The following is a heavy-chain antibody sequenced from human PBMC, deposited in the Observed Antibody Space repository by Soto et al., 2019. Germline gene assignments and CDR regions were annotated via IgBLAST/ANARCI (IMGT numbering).Heavy chain of an antibody. V-gene: IGHV3-30-3*01. CDR2: ISYDGSNK. CDR1: GFTFSSYA. D-gene: IGHD6-19*01. J-gene: IGHJ4*02. CDR3: ARGKVGGSGWYVLDY. Sequence: QVQLVESGGGVVQPGRSLRLSCAASGFTFSSYAMHWVRQAPGKGLEWVAVISYDGSNKYYADSVKGRCTISRDNSKNTLYLQMNSLRAEDTAVYYCARGKVGGSGWYVLDYWGRGTLVSVSS.